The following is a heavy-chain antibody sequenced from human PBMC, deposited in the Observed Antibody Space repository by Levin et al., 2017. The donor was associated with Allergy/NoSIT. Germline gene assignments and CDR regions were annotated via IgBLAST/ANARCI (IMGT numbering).Heavy chain of an antibody. D-gene: IGHD3-16*01. V-gene: IGHV3-30-3*01. Sequence: SCAASGFTFSSHAMHWVRQAPGKGLEWVAFISFDGNNQYYADSVKGRLTISRDKSKSTLYLQMSSLRPEDTAVYYCVRDGGVGASLDYFDYWGQGTLVTVSS. CDR2: ISFDGNNQ. CDR1: GFTFSSHA. J-gene: IGHJ4*02. CDR3: VRDGGVGASLDYFDY.